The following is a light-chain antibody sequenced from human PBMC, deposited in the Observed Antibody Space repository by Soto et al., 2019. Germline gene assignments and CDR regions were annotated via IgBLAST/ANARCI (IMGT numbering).Light chain of an antibody. V-gene: IGKV3-20*01. CDR1: QSFSSSY. J-gene: IGKJ2*01. CDR3: QQYGSSPYT. Sequence: EIVLTQSPGTLSLSPGERATLSCRASQSFSSSYLVWYQQKPGQAPRLLIYGASSRATGIPDRFSGSGSGTDFTLTISRLEPEDFAVYYCQQYGSSPYTFGQGTKLDIK. CDR2: GAS.